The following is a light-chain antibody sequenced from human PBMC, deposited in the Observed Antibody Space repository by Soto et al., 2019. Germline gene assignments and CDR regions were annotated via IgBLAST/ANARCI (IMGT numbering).Light chain of an antibody. CDR1: SSDVGGYDY. Sequence: SALTQPASGSGSPGQSITISCTGTSSDVGGYDYVSWYQQHPGKVPKLMIYEVFRLPSGISDRFSGSKSGNTASLTISWLQAEDEADYYCCSYTTTSTFVFGGGTKLTVL. J-gene: IGLJ2*01. CDR3: CSYTTTSTFV. CDR2: EVF. V-gene: IGLV2-14*03.